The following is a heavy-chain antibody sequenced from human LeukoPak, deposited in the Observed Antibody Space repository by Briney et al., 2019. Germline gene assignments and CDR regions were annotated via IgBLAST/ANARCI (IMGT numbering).Heavy chain of an antibody. Sequence: PGRSLRLSCAASGFTFSSYAMHWVRQAPGKGLEWVAVISYDGSNKYYADSVKGRFTISRDNSKNTLYLQMNSLRAEDTAVYYCARESDGYNYQPFDHWGQGTLVTVSS. CDR3: ARESDGYNYQPFDH. CDR1: GFTFSSYA. J-gene: IGHJ4*02. D-gene: IGHD5-24*01. CDR2: ISYDGSNK. V-gene: IGHV3-30-3*01.